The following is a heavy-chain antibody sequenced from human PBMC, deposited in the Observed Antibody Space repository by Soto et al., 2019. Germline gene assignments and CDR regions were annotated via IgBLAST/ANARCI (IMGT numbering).Heavy chain of an antibody. Sequence: GGSLRLSCAASGFTFSSYGMHWVRQAPGKGLEWVAVIWYDGSNKYYADSVKGRFTISRDNSKNTLYLQMNSLRAEDTAVYYCARGGRVKGQPRLRGYNWFDPWGQGTLVTVSS. J-gene: IGHJ5*02. CDR1: GFTFSSYG. D-gene: IGHD3-10*01. V-gene: IGHV3-33*01. CDR2: IWYDGSNK. CDR3: ARGGRVKGQPRLRGYNWFDP.